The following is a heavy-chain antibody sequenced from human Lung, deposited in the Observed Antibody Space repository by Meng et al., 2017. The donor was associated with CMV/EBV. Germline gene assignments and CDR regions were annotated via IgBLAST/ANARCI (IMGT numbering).Heavy chain of an antibody. V-gene: IGHV1-2*02. Sequence: ASVXVSXKASGYTFTGYYLYWVRQAPGQGLEWMGWINPNNGGTNYAQRFQGRVTMTRDTSITTVYMELSRLTSDDTAVYYCARKTDTGGWNFHHWGQRTLVTVSS. D-gene: IGHD3-16*01. CDR3: ARKTDTGGWNFHH. J-gene: IGHJ1*01. CDR1: GYTFTGYY. CDR2: INPNNGGT.